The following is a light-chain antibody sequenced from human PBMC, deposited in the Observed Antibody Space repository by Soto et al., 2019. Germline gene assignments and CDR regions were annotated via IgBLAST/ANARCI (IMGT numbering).Light chain of an antibody. CDR2: DAS. CDR3: QEYKSAN. CDR1: QSISDW. V-gene: IGKV1-5*01. J-gene: IGKJ2*01. Sequence: DIQMTQSPSTLSASMGDRVTITCRASQSISDWLAWYQQIPGRAPKLLLYDASTLQSGFPSRFSGSGSGREFILTISSLQPDDSATYYCQEYKSANFGQGTKLQIK.